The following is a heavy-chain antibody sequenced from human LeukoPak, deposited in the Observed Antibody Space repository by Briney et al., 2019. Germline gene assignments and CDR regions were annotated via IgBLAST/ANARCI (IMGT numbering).Heavy chain of an antibody. CDR2: IYTSGSI. Sequence: SETLSLTCTVSGDFISSANYYWSWIRQPAGKRLEWIGRIYTSGSIDYNPSLKSRVIISVDTSKNQFSLNLSSVTAADTAVYYCARYCSGGRCSSTWGQGTLVTVSS. CDR1: GDFISSANYY. D-gene: IGHD2-15*01. V-gene: IGHV4-61*02. CDR3: ARYCSGGRCSST. J-gene: IGHJ5*02.